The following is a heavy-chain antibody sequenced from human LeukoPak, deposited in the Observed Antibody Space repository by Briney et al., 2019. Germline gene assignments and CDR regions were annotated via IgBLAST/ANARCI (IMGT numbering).Heavy chain of an antibody. CDR1: GFTFSSYD. J-gene: IGHJ6*02. CDR2: IGKAGDT. CDR3: VRDPSGHGLDV. D-gene: IGHD3-10*01. V-gene: IGHV3-13*04. Sequence: GGSLRLSCAASGFTFSSYDMHWVRQATGKGLEWVSGIGKAGDTHYPGSVKGRFTISRENAKNSLYLQMNSLRVGDTAVYYCVRDPSGHGLDVWGQGTTVTVSS.